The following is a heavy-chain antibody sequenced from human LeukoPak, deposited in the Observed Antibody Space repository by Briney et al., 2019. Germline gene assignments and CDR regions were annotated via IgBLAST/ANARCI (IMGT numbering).Heavy chain of an antibody. V-gene: IGHV3-21*01. CDR3: ARDVLRYFDWLPSYFDY. CDR1: GFTFSSYS. J-gene: IGHJ4*02. D-gene: IGHD3-9*01. Sequence: GGSLRLSCAASGFTFSSYSMNWVRQAPGKGLEWVSSISSSSSYIYYADSVKGRFTISRDNAKNSLYLQMNSLRAEDTAVYYCARDVLRYFDWLPSYFDYWGQGTLVTVSS. CDR2: ISSSSSYI.